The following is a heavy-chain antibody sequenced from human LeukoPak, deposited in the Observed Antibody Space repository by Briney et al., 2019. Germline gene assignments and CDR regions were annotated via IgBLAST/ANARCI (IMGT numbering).Heavy chain of an antibody. CDR3: ARQYCSGGSCYLDY. CDR2: MYSGGST. CDR1: GFTVSSNY. D-gene: IGHD2-15*01. J-gene: IGHJ4*02. Sequence: GGSLRLSCAASGFTVSSNYMSWVRQAPGKGLEWVSVMYSGGSTYYADSVKGRFTISRDNSKNTLYLQMNSLRAEDTAVYYCARQYCSGGSCYLDYWGQGTLVTVSS. V-gene: IGHV3-53*01.